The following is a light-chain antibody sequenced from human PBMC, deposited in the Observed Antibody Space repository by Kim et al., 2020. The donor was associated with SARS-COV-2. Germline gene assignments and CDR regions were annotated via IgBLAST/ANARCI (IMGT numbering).Light chain of an antibody. Sequence: SSELTQDPDVSVALGQTVSITCQGDSLRSYYESWYQKKPGQAPVLVIYGENNRPSGIPDRLSGSSSGNTASLTITGAQADDEADYYCKARDSSGTLRVF. J-gene: IGLJ3*02. V-gene: IGLV3-19*01. CDR2: GEN. CDR1: SLRSYY. CDR3: KARDSSGTLRV.